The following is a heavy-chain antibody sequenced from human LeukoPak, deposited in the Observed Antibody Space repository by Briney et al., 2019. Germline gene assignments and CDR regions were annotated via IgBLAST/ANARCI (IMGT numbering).Heavy chain of an antibody. D-gene: IGHD1-26*01. CDR1: GGTFSSYA. CDR2: IIPILGIA. Sequence: ASVSVSCKASGGTFSSYAISWVRQAPGQGLEWMGRIIPILGIANYAQKVQGRVTITGDKSKSTAYMELSSLRSEDTAVYYCAREFVGATLFDYWGQGTLVTVSS. J-gene: IGHJ4*02. V-gene: IGHV1-69*04. CDR3: AREFVGATLFDY.